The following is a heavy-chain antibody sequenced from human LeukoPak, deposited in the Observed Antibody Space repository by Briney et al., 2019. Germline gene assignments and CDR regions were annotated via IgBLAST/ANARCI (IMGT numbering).Heavy chain of an antibody. V-gene: IGHV3-21*01. CDR3: ARASETIAVADY. Sequence: GGSLRHSCAASGFTFSSYSMNWVRQAPGKGLEWVSSISSSSSYIYYADSVKGRFTISRDNSKNTLYLQMGSLRAEDMAVYYCARASETIAVADYWGQGTLVTVSS. CDR2: ISSSSSYI. J-gene: IGHJ4*02. D-gene: IGHD6-19*01. CDR1: GFTFSSYS.